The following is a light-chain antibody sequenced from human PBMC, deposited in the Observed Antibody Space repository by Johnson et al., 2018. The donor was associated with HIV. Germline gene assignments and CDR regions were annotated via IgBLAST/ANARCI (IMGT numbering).Light chain of an antibody. V-gene: IGLV1-51*01. Sequence: QSVLTQSPSVSAAPGQKVTISCSGSSSNIGNNYVSWYQQLPGTAPKLLIHENNQRPSGIPDRFSGPKFGTSATLAITALQMGDEADYYCGTWDSSLSAGVFGTGTKVTVL. CDR3: GTWDSSLSAGV. CDR1: SSNIGNNY. CDR2: ENN. J-gene: IGLJ1*01.